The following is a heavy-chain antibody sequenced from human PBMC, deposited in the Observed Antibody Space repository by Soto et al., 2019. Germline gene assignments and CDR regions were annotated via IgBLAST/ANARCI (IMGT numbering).Heavy chain of an antibody. Sequence: EVQLLESGGGLVQPGGSLRLSCAASGFTFSFCAMSWVRQAPGKGLKWVSSIRGSGGDTYYADSVRGRFTISRDNSKNTLYLQMNSLRVEDTAVYYLVKGHSDSYYYLDYWGQGTLVTVSS. CDR2: IRGSGGDT. CDR3: VKGHSDSYYYLDY. CDR1: GFTFSFCA. D-gene: IGHD3-22*01. V-gene: IGHV3-23*01. J-gene: IGHJ4*02.